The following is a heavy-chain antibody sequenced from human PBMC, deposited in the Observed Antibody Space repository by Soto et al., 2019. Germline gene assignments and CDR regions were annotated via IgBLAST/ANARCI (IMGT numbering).Heavy chain of an antibody. V-gene: IGHV1-46*01. D-gene: IGHD5-18*01. CDR2: INPSGGST. Sequence: ASVKVSCKASGYTFTSYYMHWVRQAPGQGLEWMGIINPSGGSTSYAQKFQGRVTMTRDTSTSTVYMELSSLRSEDTAVYYCARDVGFVDTAMRRYGMDVWGQGTTVTVSS. CDR3: ARDVGFVDTAMRRYGMDV. J-gene: IGHJ6*02. CDR1: GYTFTSYY.